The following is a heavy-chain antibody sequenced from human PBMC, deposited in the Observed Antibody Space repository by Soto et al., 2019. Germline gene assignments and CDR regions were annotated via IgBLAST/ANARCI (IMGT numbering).Heavy chain of an antibody. J-gene: IGHJ5*02. CDR2: FIPSFGTA. D-gene: IGHD1-26*01. CDR1: GGAISTIA. Sequence: SVKVSCKASGGAISTIAITWVRRAPGQGLEWMGAFIPSFGTAIHAQKFQGRVTISADESTSSAYMDLSSLRSDDTAVYYCTRAQFRYTGTYVAADWFDPWGQGTLVTVSS. V-gene: IGHV1-69*13. CDR3: TRAQFRYTGTYVAADWFDP.